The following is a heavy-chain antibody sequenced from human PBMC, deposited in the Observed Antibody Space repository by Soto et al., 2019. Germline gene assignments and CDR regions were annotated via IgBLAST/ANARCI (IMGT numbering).Heavy chain of an antibody. D-gene: IGHD3-22*01. Sequence: GGSLRLSCAASGFTFSSYAMHWVRQAPGKGLEWVAVISYDGSNKYYADSVKGRFTISRDNSKNTLYLQMNSLRAEDTAVYYCARDGADDSSGYYCNYWGQGTLVTVSS. CDR2: ISYDGSNK. CDR3: ARDGADDSSGYYCNY. CDR1: GFTFSSYA. J-gene: IGHJ4*02. V-gene: IGHV3-30-3*01.